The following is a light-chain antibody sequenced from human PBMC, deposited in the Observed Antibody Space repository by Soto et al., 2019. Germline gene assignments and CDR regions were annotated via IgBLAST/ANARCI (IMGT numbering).Light chain of an antibody. CDR2: AAS. V-gene: IGKV1-27*01. CDR3: QKYNSAPPYT. Sequence: DIQMTQSPSSLSASVGDRVNITCRASQGSSNYLAWYQQKPGKDPKLLIYAASTLQSGVPSRFSGSGSGTDFTLTISSLQPEDVATYYCQKYNSAPPYTFGQVTKLEIK. CDR1: QGSSNY. J-gene: IGKJ2*01.